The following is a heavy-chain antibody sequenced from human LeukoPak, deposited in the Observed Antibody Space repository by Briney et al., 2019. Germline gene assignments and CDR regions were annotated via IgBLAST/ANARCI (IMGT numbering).Heavy chain of an antibody. V-gene: IGHV3-33*06. CDR3: AKDPRYSSSWYYFDY. Sequence: TGGSLRLSCATSGFTFSSYGMHWVRQAPGKGLEWMAVIWYDGSNKYYADSVKGRFTISRDNSKNTLYLQMNSLRSEDTAVYYCAKDPRYSSSWYYFDYWGQGTLVTVSS. CDR2: IWYDGSNK. D-gene: IGHD6-13*01. J-gene: IGHJ4*02. CDR1: GFTFSSYG.